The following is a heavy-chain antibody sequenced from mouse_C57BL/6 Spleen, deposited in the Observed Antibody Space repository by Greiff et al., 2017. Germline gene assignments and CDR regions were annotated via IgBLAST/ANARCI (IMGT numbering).Heavy chain of an antibody. CDR2: IYPGDGDT. CDR1: GYAFSSYW. D-gene: IGHD2-4*01. V-gene: IGHV1-80*01. CDR3: AAIYYDYDVDY. Sequence: QVQLQQSGAELVKPGASVKISCKASGYAFSSYWMNWVKQRPGKGLEWIGQIYPGDGDTNYNGKFKGKATLTADKSSSTAYMQLSSLTSEDSAVYFCAAIYYDYDVDYWGQGTTLTVSS. J-gene: IGHJ2*01.